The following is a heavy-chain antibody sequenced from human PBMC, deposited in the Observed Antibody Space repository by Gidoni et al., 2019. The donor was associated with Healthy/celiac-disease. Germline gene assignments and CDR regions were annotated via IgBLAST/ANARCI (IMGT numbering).Heavy chain of an antibody. V-gene: IGHV3-33*01. CDR3: AGGIAAADYYFDY. Sequence: QVPLVESGGGVVQPGRSLSLSCAAPGFAFSSYGMHWDRQAPGKGLEWVAVIWEDGSNKYYADAVKGRVTISRDNSKNTLYLQMNSLRAEDTAVYYWAGGIAAADYYFDYWGQGTLVTVSS. J-gene: IGHJ4*02. D-gene: IGHD6-13*01. CDR1: GFAFSSYG. CDR2: IWEDGSNK.